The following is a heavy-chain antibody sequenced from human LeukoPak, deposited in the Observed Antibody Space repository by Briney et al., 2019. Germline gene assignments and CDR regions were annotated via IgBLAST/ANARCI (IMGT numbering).Heavy chain of an antibody. CDR3: ARGPPNWGYDY. Sequence: GASVKVSCKASGGTFSIYAINWVRQATGQRPEWMGWMSPNSGDTGYAQKFQDRVTMTRNTSISTAYMELSSLRSDDTAVYYCARGPPNWGYDYWGPGTLVTVSS. CDR2: MSPNSGDT. D-gene: IGHD7-27*01. CDR1: GGTFSIYA. V-gene: IGHV1-8*02. J-gene: IGHJ4*02.